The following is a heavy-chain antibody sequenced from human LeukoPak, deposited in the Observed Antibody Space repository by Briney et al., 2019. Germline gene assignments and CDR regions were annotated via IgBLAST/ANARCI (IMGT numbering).Heavy chain of an antibody. J-gene: IGHJ3*02. CDR2: ISYDGSNK. CDR3: AREAEAFDI. V-gene: IGHV3-30*03. Sequence: GGSLRLSCAASGFIFSSYGMHWVRQAPGKGLEWVAVISYDGSNKYYSDSVKGRFTISRDNSKNKLYLQMKSLRAEDTAVYYCAREAEAFDIWGQGTMVTVSS. CDR1: GFIFSSYG.